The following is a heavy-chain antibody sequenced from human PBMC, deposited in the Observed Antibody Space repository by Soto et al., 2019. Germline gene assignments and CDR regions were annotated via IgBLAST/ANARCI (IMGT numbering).Heavy chain of an antibody. J-gene: IGHJ6*02. CDR3: ARGRGYQLLSYYYYYCMDV. CDR2: IYYSGST. Sequence: SETLSLTCTVSGGSISSYYWSWIRQPPGKGLEWIGYIYYSGSTNYNPSLKSRVTISVDTSKNQFSLKLSSVTAAATAVYYCARGRGYQLLSYYYYYCMDVWGQGTTVTVSS. D-gene: IGHD2-2*01. CDR1: GGSISSYY. V-gene: IGHV4-59*01.